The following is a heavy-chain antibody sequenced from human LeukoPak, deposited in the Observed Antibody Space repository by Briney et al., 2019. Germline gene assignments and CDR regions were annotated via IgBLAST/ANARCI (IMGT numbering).Heavy chain of an antibody. CDR2: INTNTGNP. CDR3: AISIAAIAFDY. D-gene: IGHD2-15*01. V-gene: IGHV7-4-1*02. CDR1: GYTFTSYA. J-gene: IGHJ4*02. Sequence: ASVKVSCKASGYTFTSYAMNWVRQAPGQGLEWMGWINTNTGNPTYAQGFTGRFVFSLDTSVSTAYLQISSLKAGDTAVYYCAISIAAIAFDYWGQGTLVTVSS.